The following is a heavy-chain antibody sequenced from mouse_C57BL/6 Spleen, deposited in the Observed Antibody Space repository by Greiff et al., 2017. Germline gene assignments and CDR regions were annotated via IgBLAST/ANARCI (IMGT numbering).Heavy chain of an antibody. Sequence: EVKLVESGGGLVKPGGSLKLPCAASGLTLSSYARSWVRQTPEKRLEWVATISDGGSYTYYPDNVKGRFTISRDNAKNNLYLQMSHLKSEATAMYYCARDGYYDYGVGAMDYWGQGTSVTVSS. CDR2: ISDGGSYT. V-gene: IGHV5-4*01. CDR1: GLTLSSYA. J-gene: IGHJ4*01. CDR3: ARDGYYDYGVGAMDY. D-gene: IGHD2-4*01.